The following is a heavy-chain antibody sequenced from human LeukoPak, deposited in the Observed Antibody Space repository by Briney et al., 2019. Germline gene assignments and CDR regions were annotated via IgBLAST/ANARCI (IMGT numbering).Heavy chain of an antibody. V-gene: IGHV3-23*01. J-gene: IGHJ5*02. CDR1: GFTVSSNY. CDR3: AKERS. CDR2: ISGSGLST. Sequence: PGGSLRLSCAASGFTVSSNYMTWVRQAPGKGLEWVSSISGSGLSTNYADSVKGRFTISRDNSKNTLYLQMYSLRDDDTAVYYCAKERSWGQGTLVTVSS.